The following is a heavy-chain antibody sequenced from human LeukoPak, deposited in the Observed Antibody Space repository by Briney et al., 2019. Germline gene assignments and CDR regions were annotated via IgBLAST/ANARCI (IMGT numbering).Heavy chain of an antibody. Sequence: ASVKVSCKASGYTFTSYDINWVRQATGQGLEWMGWMNPNSGNTGYAQKFQGRVTMTRSTSISTAYMELSSLRSEDTAVYYCARGYSYYDFWSGYNWFDPWGQVTLVTVSS. CDR2: MNPNSGNT. D-gene: IGHD3-3*01. CDR1: GYTFTSYD. CDR3: ARGYSYYDFWSGYNWFDP. V-gene: IGHV1-8*01. J-gene: IGHJ5*02.